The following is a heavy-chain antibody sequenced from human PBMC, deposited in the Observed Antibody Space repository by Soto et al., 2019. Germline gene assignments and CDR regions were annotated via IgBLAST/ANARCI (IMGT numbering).Heavy chain of an antibody. CDR3: ARDNDRPQLGGNYYYILDV. CDR2: IMPIFRTP. Sequence: QGELEQSGPEVKKPGSSVKVSCKASGDTFRKSAISWVRQAPGQGLEWMGGIMPIFRTPDYAQKFQGRVTITADESASTAYMELTGLRSDDTAVYYCARDNDRPQLGGNYYYILDVWGHGTTVTVSS. V-gene: IGHV1-69*12. J-gene: IGHJ6*02. D-gene: IGHD1-1*01. CDR1: GDTFRKSA.